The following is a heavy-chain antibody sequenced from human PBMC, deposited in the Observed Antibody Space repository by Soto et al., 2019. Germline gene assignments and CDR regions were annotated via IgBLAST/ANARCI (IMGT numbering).Heavy chain of an antibody. CDR3: ARDLTGYYNGWFDP. J-gene: IGHJ5*02. CDR1: GYTFTSYA. D-gene: IGHD3-9*01. Sequence: QVQLVQSGAEVKKPGASVKVSCKASGYTFTSYAMHWVRQAPGQRLEWMGWINAGNGNTKYSQKFQGRVTITRDTSASTAYMELSSLRSEDTAVYYCARDLTGYYNGWFDPWGQGTLVTVSS. CDR2: INAGNGNT. V-gene: IGHV1-3*01.